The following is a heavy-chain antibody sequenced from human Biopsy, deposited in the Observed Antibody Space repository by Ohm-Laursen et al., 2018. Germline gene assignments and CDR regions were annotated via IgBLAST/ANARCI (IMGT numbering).Heavy chain of an antibody. V-gene: IGHV4-59*08. J-gene: IGHJ4*02. CDR1: GDSINSSY. Sequence: GTLSLTCTVSGDSINSSYWSWIRQPPGKGLEWIGFIPNSGNTNYNPSLKSRVTISVDMSKNQILLKLGSVTVADTAVFYCARRGSGGRSFDYWGQGSLVTVSS. CDR3: ARRGSGGRSFDY. D-gene: IGHD2-15*01. CDR2: IPNSGNT.